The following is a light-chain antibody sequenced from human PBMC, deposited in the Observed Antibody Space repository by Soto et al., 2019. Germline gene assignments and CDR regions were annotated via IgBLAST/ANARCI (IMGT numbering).Light chain of an antibody. CDR3: QQSYSTPRT. J-gene: IGKJ1*01. CDR2: AAS. Sequence: DIQMTQSPSSLSASVGDRVTITCRSTQRISRYLNWYRQKPGKAPDLLIYAASTLQSGVPSTFSGSGSGTDFTLTISSLQPEDFATYYCQQSYSTPRTFGQGTKMEIK. V-gene: IGKV1-39*01. CDR1: QRISRY.